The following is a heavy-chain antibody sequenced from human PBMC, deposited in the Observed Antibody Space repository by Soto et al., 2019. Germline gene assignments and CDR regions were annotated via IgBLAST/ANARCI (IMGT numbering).Heavy chain of an antibody. CDR3: ARDPGSTAIGYFDY. V-gene: IGHV3-11*06. Sequence: PGGSLRLSCAASGFTFSDYYMSWIRQAPGKGLEYISYISSSSGSTNYADSVKGRFTISRDNSKNTLSLQTNSLRGDDTAVYYCARDPGSTAIGYFDYWGQGTLVTVSS. D-gene: IGHD2-2*01. CDR2: ISSSSGST. J-gene: IGHJ4*02. CDR1: GFTFSDYY.